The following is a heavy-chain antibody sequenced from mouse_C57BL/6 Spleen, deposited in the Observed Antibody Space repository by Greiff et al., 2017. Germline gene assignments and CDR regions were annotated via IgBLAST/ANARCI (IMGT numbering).Heavy chain of an antibody. Sequence: QVQLQQPGTELVKPGASVKLSCKASGYTFASYWMHWVKQRPGQGLEWIGNINPSNGGTNYNKKFKSKATLPVDKSSSTAYMQLSSLTSEDSAVYYCARWLLRGAWFAYWGQGTLVTVSA. CDR1: GYTFASYW. V-gene: IGHV1-53*01. J-gene: IGHJ3*01. CDR2: INPSNGGT. CDR3: ARWLLRGAWFAY. D-gene: IGHD2-3*01.